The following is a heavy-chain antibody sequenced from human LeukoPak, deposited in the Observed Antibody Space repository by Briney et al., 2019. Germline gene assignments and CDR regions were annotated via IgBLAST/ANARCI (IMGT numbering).Heavy chain of an antibody. CDR1: GLTFSSNW. CDR3: ARGLSDSWFYFAS. J-gene: IGHJ4*02. D-gene: IGHD6-13*01. CDR2: INYDGTSI. Sequence: GGSLRLSCTASGLTFSSNWMHWVRQVPGKGPVWVSRINYDGTSISYAESVKGRFTISRDNAKNTLYLQMNSLRAEDTAVYHCARGLSDSWFYFASWGQGTLVTVSS. V-gene: IGHV3-74*01.